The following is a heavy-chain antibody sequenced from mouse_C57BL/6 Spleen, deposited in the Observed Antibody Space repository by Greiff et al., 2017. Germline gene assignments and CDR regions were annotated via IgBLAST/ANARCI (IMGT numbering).Heavy chain of an antibody. V-gene: IGHV1-39*01. CDR1: GYSFTDYN. Sequence: VQLQQSGPELVKPGASVKISCKASGYSFTDYNMNWVKQSTGKSLEWIGLINPDYGATSYNEKFKGKATLTVDQSSSTAYMQLNSLTSEDSAVYYCASAYKRYVDYWGQGTTLTVSS. J-gene: IGHJ2*01. CDR3: ASAYKRYVDY. D-gene: IGHD2-10*01. CDR2: INPDYGAT.